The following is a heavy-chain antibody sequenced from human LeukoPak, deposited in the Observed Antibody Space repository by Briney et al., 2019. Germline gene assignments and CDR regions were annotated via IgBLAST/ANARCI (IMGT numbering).Heavy chain of an antibody. CDR1: GSTFSSYG. J-gene: IGHJ4*02. CDR2: ISYDGSNK. CDR3: AKGYYGSGSYLDY. V-gene: IGHV3-30*18. Sequence: GGSLRLSCAASGSTFSSYGMHWVRQAPGKGLEWMAVISYDGSNKYYADSVKGRFTISRDNSKNTLYLQMNSLRAEDTAVYYCAKGYYGSGSYLDYWGQGTLVAVSS. D-gene: IGHD3-10*01.